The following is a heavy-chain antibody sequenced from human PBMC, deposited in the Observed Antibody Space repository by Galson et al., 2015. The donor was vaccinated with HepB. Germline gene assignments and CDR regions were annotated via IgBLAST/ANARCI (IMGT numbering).Heavy chain of an antibody. CDR2: ISSNGGST. D-gene: IGHD2-21*02. Sequence: SLRLSCAASGFTFSSYAMHWVRQAPGKGLEYVSAISSNGGSTYYADSVKGRFTISRDNSKNTLYLQMSSLRAEDTAVYYCVKGHELAYCGGDCLLDFDYWGQGTLVTVSS. J-gene: IGHJ4*02. V-gene: IGHV3-64D*06. CDR3: VKGHELAYCGGDCLLDFDY. CDR1: GFTFSSYA.